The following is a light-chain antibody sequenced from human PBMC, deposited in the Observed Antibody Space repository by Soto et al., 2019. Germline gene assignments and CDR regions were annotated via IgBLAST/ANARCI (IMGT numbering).Light chain of an antibody. Sequence: EVVLTQSPGTLSLSPGERATLSCRASQSVSNNYLAWYQQKPGQAPRLLIYGASNRATGIPDRFNGSGSGTEFTLTISSLQSEDFTVYYCQQYNKWPLTFGQGTKVDIK. CDR1: QSVSNN. J-gene: IGKJ1*01. CDR2: GAS. CDR3: QQYNKWPLT. V-gene: IGKV3D-15*01.